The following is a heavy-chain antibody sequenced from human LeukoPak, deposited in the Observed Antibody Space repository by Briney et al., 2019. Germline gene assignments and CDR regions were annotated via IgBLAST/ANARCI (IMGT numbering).Heavy chain of an antibody. Sequence: PGGSLRLSCAASGFTFDDYAMHWVRQPPGKGLEWVSLISWDGGSTYYADSVKGRFTISRDNSKNPLYLQMNSLRAEDTALYYCAKGNLESDYYYYYMDVWGKGTTVTVSS. CDR2: ISWDGGST. J-gene: IGHJ6*03. CDR1: GFTFDDYA. V-gene: IGHV3-43D*04. D-gene: IGHD3-3*01. CDR3: AKGNLESDYYYYYMDV.